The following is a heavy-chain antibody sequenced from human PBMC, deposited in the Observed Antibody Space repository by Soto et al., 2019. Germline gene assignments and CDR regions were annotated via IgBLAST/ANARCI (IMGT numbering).Heavy chain of an antibody. J-gene: IGHJ4*02. CDR1: GGTFSSYG. V-gene: IGHV1-69*01. D-gene: IGHD6-19*01. CDR2: ISPMFGIT. CDR3: ARRAVYLSSGYYYFDY. Sequence: QVQLVQSGAEVKKPGSSVKVSCKASGGTFSSYGINWVRQAPGQGLEWMGGISPMFGITNYAQKFQGRVTITADESTSTAFMELSSLRSDDTSVYYCARRAVYLSSGYYYFDYWGQGTLVIVSS.